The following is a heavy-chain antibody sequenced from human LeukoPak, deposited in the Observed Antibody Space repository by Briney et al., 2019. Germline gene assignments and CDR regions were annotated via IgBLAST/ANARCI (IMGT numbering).Heavy chain of an antibody. V-gene: IGHV3-21*01. J-gene: IGHJ4*02. Sequence: GGSLRLSCAASGFTFSSYSMNWVRPAPGKGLEWVSSISSSSSYIYYADSVKGRFTISRDNAKNSLYLQMNSLRAEDTAVYYCAREYFDPYYFDYWGQGTLVTVSS. CDR2: ISSSSSYI. CDR3: AREYFDPYYFDY. D-gene: IGHD3-9*01. CDR1: GFTFSSYS.